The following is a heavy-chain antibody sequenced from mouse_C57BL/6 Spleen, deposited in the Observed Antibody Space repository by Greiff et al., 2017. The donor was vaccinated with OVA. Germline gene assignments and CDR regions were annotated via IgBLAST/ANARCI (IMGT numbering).Heavy chain of an antibody. V-gene: IGHV1-81*01. Sequence: QVTLKVSGAELARPGASVKLSCKASGYTFTSYGISWVKQRTGQGLEWIGEIYPRSGNTYYNEKFKGKATLTADKSSSTAYMELRSLTSEDSAVYFCARPDSHYYAMDYWGQGTSVTVSS. CDR1: GYTFTSYG. J-gene: IGHJ4*01. CDR2: IYPRSGNT. CDR3: ARPDSHYYAMDY. D-gene: IGHD2-12*01.